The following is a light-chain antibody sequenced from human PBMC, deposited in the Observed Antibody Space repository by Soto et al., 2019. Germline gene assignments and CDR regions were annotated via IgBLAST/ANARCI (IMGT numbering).Light chain of an antibody. CDR1: SSNIGSNT. J-gene: IGLJ1*01. V-gene: IGLV1-44*01. Sequence: QPVLAQPPSVSGTPGQRVTISCSGSSSNIGSNTVNWYQQLSGTAPKLLIYSNNQRPSGVPDRFSGSKSGTSASLAISGLQSEDEADYYCAAWDDSLNGYVFGAGTKLTVL. CDR3: AAWDDSLNGYV. CDR2: SNN.